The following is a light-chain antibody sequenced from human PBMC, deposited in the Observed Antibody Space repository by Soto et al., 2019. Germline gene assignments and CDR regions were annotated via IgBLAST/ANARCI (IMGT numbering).Light chain of an antibody. CDR3: SSYTTSNTRQIV. CDR1: SSDVGGYNY. J-gene: IGLJ1*01. CDR2: DVS. Sequence: QYALTQPACVSGSPGQSITISWTGTSSDVGGYNYVSWYQHHPGKAPKLMIYDVSNRPSGVSNRFSGSKSGNTASLTISGLQPEDEADYYCSSYTTSNTRQIVFGTGTKLTVL. V-gene: IGLV2-14*03.